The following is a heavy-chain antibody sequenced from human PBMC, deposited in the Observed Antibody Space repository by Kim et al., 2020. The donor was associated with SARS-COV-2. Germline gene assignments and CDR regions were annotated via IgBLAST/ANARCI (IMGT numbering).Heavy chain of an antibody. J-gene: IGHJ4*02. V-gene: IGHV3-23*01. CDR1: GFTFSSYA. CDR3: ARAARVRNYDSSGYMWSLRGPFDY. D-gene: IGHD3-22*01. Sequence: GGSLRLSCAASGFTFSSYAMSWVRQAPGKGLEWVSAISGSGGSTYYADSVKGRFTISRDNSKNTLYLQMNSLRAEDTAVYYCARAARVRNYDSSGYMWSLRGPFDYWGQGTLVTVSS. CDR2: ISGSGGST.